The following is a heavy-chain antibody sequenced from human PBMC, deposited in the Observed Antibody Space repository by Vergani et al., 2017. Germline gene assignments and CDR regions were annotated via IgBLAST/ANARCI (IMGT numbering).Heavy chain of an antibody. Sequence: EVQLVESGGGVVRPGGSLRLSCAASGFTFDDYAMSWVRQAPGKGLEWVSGINCSGGSTGYADSLKGRFTISRDNAKNSLYLQMNSLRAEDTALYHCARGRWNCGDFDLWGRGTLVTVSS. D-gene: IGHD1-7*01. CDR3: ARGRWNCGDFDL. J-gene: IGHJ2*01. V-gene: IGHV3-20*01. CDR2: INCSGGST. CDR1: GFTFDDYA.